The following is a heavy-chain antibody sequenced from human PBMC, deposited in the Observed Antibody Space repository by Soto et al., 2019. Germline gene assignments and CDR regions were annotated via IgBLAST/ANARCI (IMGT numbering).Heavy chain of an antibody. CDR1: GGSISLYY. CDR3: ARSTGYGDSYFDY. J-gene: IGHJ4*02. CDR2: MYYSGST. Sequence: SETLSLTCTVSGGSISLYYWNWIRQSPGKGLEWIGYMYYSGSTNYRSSLKSRVTISGDTSKNQFSLRLRSVTAADTAVYFCARSTGYGDSYFDYWAQGALVTVSS. D-gene: IGHD4-17*01. V-gene: IGHV4-59*01.